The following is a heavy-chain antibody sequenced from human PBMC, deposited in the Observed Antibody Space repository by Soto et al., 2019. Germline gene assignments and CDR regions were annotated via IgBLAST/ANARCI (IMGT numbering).Heavy chain of an antibody. CDR1: GFTFRSYT. CDR2: LSSNAFYI. CDR3: AREAGKGSSTLDWFDP. Sequence: EVQLVESGGGLVKPGGSLRLSCAASGFTFRSYTMNWVRQAPGKGLEWVSSLSSNAFYIYYADSVKGRFTISRDNAKNSLYLQMNSLRAEDSAVYYCAREAGKGSSTLDWFDPWGQGTLVTVSS. V-gene: IGHV3-21*01. D-gene: IGHD6-13*01. J-gene: IGHJ5*02.